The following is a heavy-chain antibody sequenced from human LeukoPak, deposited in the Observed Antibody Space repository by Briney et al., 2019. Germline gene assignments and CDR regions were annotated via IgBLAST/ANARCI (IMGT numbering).Heavy chain of an antibody. CDR1: GYTFTNYY. Sequence: ASVKVSCKTSGYTFTNYYIHWVRQAPGQGLERMRWINPNSGGTNYAQKFQGRVSVSRDTSISTVYMELSRLRYDDTAVYYCARDLATVATPYFDYWGQGTLVTVSS. CDR2: INPNSGGT. J-gene: IGHJ4*02. D-gene: IGHD4-23*01. CDR3: ARDLATVATPYFDY. V-gene: IGHV1-2*02.